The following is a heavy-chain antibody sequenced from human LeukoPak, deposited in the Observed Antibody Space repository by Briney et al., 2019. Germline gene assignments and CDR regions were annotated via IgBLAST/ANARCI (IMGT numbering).Heavy chain of an antibody. CDR3: RGVDDPSDF. CDR1: GFSFSSYT. Sequence: PGGSLRLSCAAHGFSFSSYTLQWVCQPPGKGLEYVSTIGNNGGRAFYANSVKDRFTISRDNSKNTLYLQMDSLRAEYMGVSYCRGVDDPSDFWGQGILVTVSS. V-gene: IGHV3-64*01. D-gene: IGHD3-3*01. CDR2: IGNNGGRA. J-gene: IGHJ4*02.